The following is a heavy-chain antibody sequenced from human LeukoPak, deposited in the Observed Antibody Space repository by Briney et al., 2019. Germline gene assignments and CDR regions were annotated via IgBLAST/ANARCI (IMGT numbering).Heavy chain of an antibody. D-gene: IGHD3-10*01. Sequence: PSETLSLTCTVSGGSISSYYWSWIRQPPGKGLEWIGYIYYSGSTNYNPSLKSRVTISVDTSKNQFSLKLSSVTAADTAVYYCARLEVDYYGSGPYYYGMDVWGQGTTVTVSS. CDR2: IYYSGST. CDR3: ARLEVDYYGSGPYYYGMDV. CDR1: GGSISSYY. J-gene: IGHJ6*02. V-gene: IGHV4-59*08.